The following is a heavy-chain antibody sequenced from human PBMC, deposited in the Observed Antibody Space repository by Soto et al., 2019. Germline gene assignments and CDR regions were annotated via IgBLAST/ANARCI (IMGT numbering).Heavy chain of an antibody. Sequence: SETLSLTCAVYGGSFSGYYWSWIRQPPGKGLEWIGEINHSGSTNYNPSLKSRVTISVDTSKNQFSLKLSSVTAADTAVYYCARGYYDFWSGYSNYYYYGMDVWGQGTTVTVSS. D-gene: IGHD3-3*01. J-gene: IGHJ6*02. CDR1: GGSFSGYY. CDR2: INHSGST. CDR3: ARGYYDFWSGYSNYYYYGMDV. V-gene: IGHV4-34*01.